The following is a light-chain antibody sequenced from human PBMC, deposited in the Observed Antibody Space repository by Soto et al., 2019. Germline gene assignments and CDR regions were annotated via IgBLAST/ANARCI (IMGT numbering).Light chain of an antibody. V-gene: IGKV3-11*01. CDR3: HQRQYWPPIT. CDR1: RSVSDTL. Sequence: IVLTQSPGTLSLSPGERATLSCRADRSVSDTLLTWFQQKPGQAPRLLISDASNRATGIPARFSGSGSGTDFTLTISSLEPEDFAVYYCHQRQYWPPITFGQGTRLEN. CDR2: DAS. J-gene: IGKJ5*01.